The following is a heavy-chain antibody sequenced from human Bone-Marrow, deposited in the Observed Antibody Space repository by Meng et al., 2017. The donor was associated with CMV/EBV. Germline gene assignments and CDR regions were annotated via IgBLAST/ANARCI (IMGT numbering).Heavy chain of an antibody. J-gene: IGHJ6*02. V-gene: IGHV1-2*02. D-gene: IGHD4-17*01. CDR3: ARGRLRRTLTYYYGMDV. CDR1: GYTFTGYY. CDR2: INPNSGGT. Sequence: ASVKVSCKASGYTFTGYYIHWVRQAPGQGLEWMGWINPNSGGTNYAQKFQGRVTMTRDTSISTAYMELSRLRSDDTAVYYCARGRLRRTLTYYYGMDVWGQGTTVTVSS.